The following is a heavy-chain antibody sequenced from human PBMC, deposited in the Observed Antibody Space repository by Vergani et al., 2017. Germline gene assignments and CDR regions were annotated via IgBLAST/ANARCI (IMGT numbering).Heavy chain of an antibody. CDR3: ARQEYGSGSYLSLGWFDP. V-gene: IGHV5-51*01. D-gene: IGHD3-10*01. CDR2: IYPGDSDT. CDR1: GYSFTNYW. J-gene: IGHJ5*02. Sequence: EVQLVPSGAEVKKPGESLKISCKGSGYSFTNYWIGWVRQMPGKGLEWMGIIYPGDSDTRYSPSFQGQVTISADKSISTAYLQWSSLKASDTAMYYCARQEYGSGSYLSLGWFDPWGQGTLVTVSS.